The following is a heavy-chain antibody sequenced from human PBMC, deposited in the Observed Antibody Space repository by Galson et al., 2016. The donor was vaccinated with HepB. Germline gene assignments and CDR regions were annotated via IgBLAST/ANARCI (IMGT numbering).Heavy chain of an antibody. CDR2: ISHDGINA. V-gene: IGHV3-30*18. CDR1: GFIFNSHT. CDR3: AKDAAVTLPGVYFEF. D-gene: IGHD4-17*01. Sequence: SLRLSCAASGFIFNSHTMHWVRQETPGKGLEWVASISHDGINAKYADSVRGRFTISRDNSKNSVYLQMSSLRAEDTAIYYCAKDAAVTLPGVYFEFWGQGTLVTVS. J-gene: IGHJ4*02.